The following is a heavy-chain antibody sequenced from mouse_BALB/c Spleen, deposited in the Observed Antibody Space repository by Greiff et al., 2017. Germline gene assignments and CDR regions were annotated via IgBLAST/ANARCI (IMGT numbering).Heavy chain of an antibody. D-gene: IGHD1-2*01. Sequence: EVQLVESGGGLVQPGGSLRLSCATSGFTFTDYYMSWVRQPPGKALEWLGFIRNKANGYTTEYSASVKGRFTISRDNSQSILYLQMNTLRAEDSATYYCARDTTARAMDYWGQGTSVTVSS. V-gene: IGHV7-3*02. CDR2: IRNKANGYTT. J-gene: IGHJ4*01. CDR1: GFTFTDYY. CDR3: ARDTTARAMDY.